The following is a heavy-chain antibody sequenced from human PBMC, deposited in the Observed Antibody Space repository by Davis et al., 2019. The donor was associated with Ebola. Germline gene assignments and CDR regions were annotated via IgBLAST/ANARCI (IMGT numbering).Heavy chain of an antibody. CDR3: ARGTGSGYYRRPPHFDY. CDR1: GGSISPYY. J-gene: IGHJ4*02. CDR2: IYYSGST. Sequence: MPSETLSLTCTVSGGSISPYYWSWIRQPPGKGLEWIGYIYYSGSTKYNLSLKGRVAISVDTSKNQFSLKLTSVTAADTAVYYCARGTGSGYYRRPPHFDYWGQGTLVTVSS. V-gene: IGHV4-59*08. D-gene: IGHD3-22*01.